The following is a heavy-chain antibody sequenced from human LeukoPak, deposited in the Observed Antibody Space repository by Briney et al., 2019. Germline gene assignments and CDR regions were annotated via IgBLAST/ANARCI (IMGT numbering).Heavy chain of an antibody. V-gene: IGHV1-46*01. Sequence: ASVKVSCKASGYTFTSYYMHWVRQAPGQGLEWMGIINPSGGTTNYAQKFQGRVTMTRDKSTSTVYMELSSLRSEDTAVYYCARSDYGDYSYWGQGTLVTVSS. J-gene: IGHJ4*02. CDR2: INPSGGTT. CDR3: ARSDYGDYSY. CDR1: GYTFTSYY. D-gene: IGHD4-17*01.